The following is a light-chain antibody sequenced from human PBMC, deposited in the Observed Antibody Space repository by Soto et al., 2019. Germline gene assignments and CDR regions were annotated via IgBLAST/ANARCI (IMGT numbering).Light chain of an antibody. Sequence: LTQPASVSGSPGQSITISCTGTSSDVGGSNYVSWYQQLPGKAPKLMIYDVSDRPSGVSNRFSGSKSGNTASLTISGLQAEDEADYYCSSYTSSSLYVFGTGTKVTVL. CDR3: SSYTSSSLYV. CDR1: SSDVGGSNY. CDR2: DVS. V-gene: IGLV2-14*01. J-gene: IGLJ1*01.